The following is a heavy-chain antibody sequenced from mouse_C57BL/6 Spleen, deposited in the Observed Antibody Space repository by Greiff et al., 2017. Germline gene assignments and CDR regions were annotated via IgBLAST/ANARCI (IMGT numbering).Heavy chain of an antibody. CDR2: IRSKSNNYAT. V-gene: IGHV10-1*01. Sequence: EVKLEESGGGLVQPKGSLKLSCAASGFSFNTYAMNWVRQAPGKGLEWVARIRSKSNNYATYYADSVKDRFTISRDDSESMLYLQMNNLKTEDTAMYYCVRQNYDYDDGWYFDVWGTGTTVTVSS. D-gene: IGHD2-4*01. J-gene: IGHJ1*03. CDR3: VRQNYDYDDGWYFDV. CDR1: GFSFNTYA.